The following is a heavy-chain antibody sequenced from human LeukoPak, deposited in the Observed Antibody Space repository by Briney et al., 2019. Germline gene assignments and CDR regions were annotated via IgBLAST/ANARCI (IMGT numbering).Heavy chain of an antibody. D-gene: IGHD3-16*01. CDR2: ITVSSST. V-gene: IGHV3-48*01. Sequence: GGSLRLSCAASGFTFSSYSMNWVRQAPGKGLEWVSYITVSSSTSYADSVKGRFTISRDNAKNSLYLQMNSLRAEDTAVYYCARDENWVFDSWGQGTLVTVSS. J-gene: IGHJ4*02. CDR3: ARDENWVFDS. CDR1: GFTFSSYS.